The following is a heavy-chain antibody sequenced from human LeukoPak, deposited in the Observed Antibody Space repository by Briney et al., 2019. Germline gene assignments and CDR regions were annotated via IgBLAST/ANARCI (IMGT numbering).Heavy chain of an antibody. Sequence: GGSLRLSCAASGFTFSSYAMTWVRQTPGKGLEWVSAIGGSGGSTYYADSVKGRFTISRDNSKNTLYLQMNSLRAEDTAVYYCASSGPEYYYDSSGPPSFDYWGQGTLVTVSS. V-gene: IGHV3-23*01. CDR3: ASSGPEYYYDSSGPPSFDY. CDR1: GFTFSSYA. CDR2: IGGSGGST. D-gene: IGHD3-22*01. J-gene: IGHJ4*02.